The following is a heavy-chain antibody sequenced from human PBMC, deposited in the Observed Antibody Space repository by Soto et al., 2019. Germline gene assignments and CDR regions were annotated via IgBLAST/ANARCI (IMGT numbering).Heavy chain of an antibody. CDR1: GGSISSGYYY. CDR2: INHSGST. V-gene: IGHV4-30-4*01. CDR3: ARDKITGLFDY. Sequence: PSETLSLTCTVSGGSISSGYYYWSWIRQPPGTGLEWIGYINHSGSTNYNPSLKSRVTISVDTSKNQFSLKLTSVTAADTAVYYCARDKITGLFDYWGQGTLVTVSS. D-gene: IGHD2-8*02. J-gene: IGHJ4*02.